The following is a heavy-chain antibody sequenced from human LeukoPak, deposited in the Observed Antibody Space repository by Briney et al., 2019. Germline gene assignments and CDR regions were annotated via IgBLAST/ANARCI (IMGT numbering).Heavy chain of an antibody. CDR2: ISGSGGST. V-gene: IGHV3-23*01. J-gene: IGHJ4*02. Sequence: GSLRLSCAASGFTFSSYAMSWVRQAPGKGLEWVSAISGSGGSTYYADSVKGRFTISRDNSKNTLYLQMNSLRSDDTAVYYCARYRVGYCSSTSCSNFDYWGQGTLVTVSS. D-gene: IGHD2-2*01. CDR3: ARYRVGYCSSTSCSNFDY. CDR1: GFTFSSYA.